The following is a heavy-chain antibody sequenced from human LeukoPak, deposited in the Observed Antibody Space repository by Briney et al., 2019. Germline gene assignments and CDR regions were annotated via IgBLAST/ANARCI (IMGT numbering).Heavy chain of an antibody. J-gene: IGHJ3*02. V-gene: IGHV4-59*12. Sequence: SETLSLTCTVSGGSISSYYWSWIRQPPGKGLEWIGYIYYSGSTNYNPSLKSRVTISVDTSKNQFSLKLSSVTAADTAVYYCARDPTGYSSGWHAFDIWGQGTMVTVSS. CDR2: IYYSGST. D-gene: IGHD6-19*01. CDR3: ARDPTGYSSGWHAFDI. CDR1: GGSISSYY.